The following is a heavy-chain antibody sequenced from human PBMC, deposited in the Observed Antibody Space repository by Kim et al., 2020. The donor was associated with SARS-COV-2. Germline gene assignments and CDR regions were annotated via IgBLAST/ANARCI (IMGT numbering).Heavy chain of an antibody. J-gene: IGHJ5*02. V-gene: IGHV3-11*05. CDR3: ARDRRGYGGLNWFDP. D-gene: IGHD4-17*01. Sequence: GGSLRLSCAASGFTFSDYYMSWIRQAPGKGLEWVSYISSSSSYTNYADSVKGRFTISRDNAKNSLYLQMNSLRAEDTAVYYCARDRRGYGGLNWFDPWGQGTLVTVSS. CDR1: GFTFSDYY. CDR2: ISSSSSYT.